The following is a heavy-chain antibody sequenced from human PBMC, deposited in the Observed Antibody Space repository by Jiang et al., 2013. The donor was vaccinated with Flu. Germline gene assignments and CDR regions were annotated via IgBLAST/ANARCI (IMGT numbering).Heavy chain of an antibody. Sequence: LLESGGGFIQPGGSLRLSCAASGFTVSSNYMSWVRQAPGKGLEWVSIIYTGGTTYYADSVKGRFTISRDNSKNTLYLQMNSLRAEDTAVYYCARREAHGAFDIWGQGTMVTVSS. CDR3: ARREAHGAFDI. CDR1: GFTVSSNY. V-gene: IGHV3-53*01. CDR2: IYTGGTT. J-gene: IGHJ3*02.